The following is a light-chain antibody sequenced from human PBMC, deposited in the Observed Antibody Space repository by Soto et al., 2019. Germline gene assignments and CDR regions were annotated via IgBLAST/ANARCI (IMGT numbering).Light chain of an antibody. V-gene: IGKV1-5*03. CDR2: KAS. Sequence: DIPMTQSPSTLSACVGDRVTITCRASQSISSWLAWYQQKPGKAPKLLISKASTLQSGVPSRFSGSGSGTEFTLTISSLQPDDFATYYCQQYTSFVTFGGGTKVEI. J-gene: IGKJ4*01. CDR3: QQYTSFVT. CDR1: QSISSW.